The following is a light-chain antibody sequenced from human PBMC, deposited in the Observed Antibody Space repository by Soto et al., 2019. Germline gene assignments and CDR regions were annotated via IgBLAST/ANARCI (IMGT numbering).Light chain of an antibody. J-gene: IGKJ1*01. CDR2: KAS. V-gene: IGKV1-5*03. CDR3: QHYNSYSEA. Sequence: DIQMTQSPSTLSASGGGRVSITCRASQSISSWLAWYQQKPGKAPKLLIYKASTLKSGVPSRFSDSGSGTEFTLTISSLQPDDFATYSCQHYNSYSEAFGQGTKVDIK. CDR1: QSISSW.